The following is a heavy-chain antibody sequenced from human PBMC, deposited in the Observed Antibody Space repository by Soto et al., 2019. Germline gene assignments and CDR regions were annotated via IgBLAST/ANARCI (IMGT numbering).Heavy chain of an antibody. Sequence: ASVKVSCKASGGTFSSYAISWVRQAPGQGLEWMGGIIPIFGTANYAQKFQGRVTITAGESTSTAYMELSSLRSEDTAVYYCAREGYCSGGSCYSVPGWFDPWGQGTLVTVSS. CDR2: IIPIFGTA. V-gene: IGHV1-69*13. D-gene: IGHD2-15*01. CDR1: GGTFSSYA. J-gene: IGHJ5*02. CDR3: AREGYCSGGSCYSVPGWFDP.